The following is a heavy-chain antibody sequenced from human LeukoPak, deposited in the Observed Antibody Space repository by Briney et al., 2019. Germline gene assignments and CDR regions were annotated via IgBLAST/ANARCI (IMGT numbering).Heavy chain of an antibody. J-gene: IGHJ3*02. CDR1: GYTFTSYG. CDR2: ISAYNGNT. D-gene: IGHD3-3*01. CDR3: ARVGYRITICGVASEAFDI. Sequence: ASVKVSCKASGYTFTSYGISWVRQAPGQGLEWMGWISAYNGNTNYAQKLQGRVTMTTDTSTSTAYMELRSLRSDDTAVYYCARVGYRITICGVASEAFDIWGQGTMVTVSS. V-gene: IGHV1-18*01.